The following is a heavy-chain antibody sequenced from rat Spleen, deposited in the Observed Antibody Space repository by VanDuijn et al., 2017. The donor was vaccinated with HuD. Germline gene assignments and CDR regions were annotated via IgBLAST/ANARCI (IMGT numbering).Heavy chain of an antibody. CDR2: INPDGETT. V-gene: IGHV5-29*01. J-gene: IGHJ3*01. Sequence: EVQLVESGGGLVQPGSPLKLSCAASGFTFSSNWLNWIRQAPGKGLEWVATINPDGETTYFRNSVTGRFTISRDNAKSTLYLQMNSLRSEDTATYYCARHGVTGISHWFVYWGQGTLVTVSS. D-gene: IGHD4-4*01. CDR3: ARHGVTGISHWFVY. CDR1: GFTFSSNW.